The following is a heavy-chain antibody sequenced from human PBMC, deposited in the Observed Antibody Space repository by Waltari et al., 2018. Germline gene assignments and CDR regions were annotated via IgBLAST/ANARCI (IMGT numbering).Heavy chain of an antibody. CDR3: SRSMTVSGAKYYFDS. CDR2: IRSKTYGGTR. J-gene: IGHJ4*02. CDR1: GFRFGDYV. V-gene: IGHV3-49*04. Sequence: EVQLVESGGGLVQPGRSLRLSCTASGFRFGDYVMTWVRQAPGKGLEWVGMIRSKTYGGTREFAASVKGRFTISRDDSKSIAFLDMNSLETEDTAVYYCSRSMTVSGAKYYFDSWGQGTLVTVSS. D-gene: IGHD3-22*01.